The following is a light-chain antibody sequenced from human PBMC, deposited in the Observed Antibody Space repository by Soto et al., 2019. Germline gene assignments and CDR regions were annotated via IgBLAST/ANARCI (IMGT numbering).Light chain of an antibody. CDR2: GGS. Sequence: EIVLTQSPGTVSLSPGERATLSCRASQSVGSRWLAWYQQKPGQAPRVLIYGGSNRATGIPDRFSGSGSGTYFTLTISRLAPADFEVYYCQQYYSSRTLGQGTKVEMK. CDR1: QSVGSRW. J-gene: IGKJ1*01. CDR3: QQYYSSRT. V-gene: IGKV3-20*01.